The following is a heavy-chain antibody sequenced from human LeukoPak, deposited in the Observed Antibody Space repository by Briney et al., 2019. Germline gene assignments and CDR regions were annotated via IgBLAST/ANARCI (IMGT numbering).Heavy chain of an antibody. CDR1: GGSISSYY. J-gene: IGHJ4*02. Sequence: SETLSLTCTVSGGSISSYYWSWIRQPPGKGLEWIGYVLHSGSTNYNPSLKSRVTISVDTSKNQSSLKLTSVTAADTAVYYCARDSSGYYRIDYWGQGTLVTVSS. D-gene: IGHD3-22*01. CDR2: VLHSGST. V-gene: IGHV4-59*08. CDR3: ARDSSGYYRIDY.